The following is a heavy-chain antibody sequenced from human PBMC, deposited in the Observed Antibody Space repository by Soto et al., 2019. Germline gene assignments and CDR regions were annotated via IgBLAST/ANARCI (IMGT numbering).Heavy chain of an antibody. CDR3: AKLGYYDSSGYYAEGKGLDY. Sequence: GGSLRLSCAASGFTFSSYAMSWVRQAPGKGLEWVSASSGSGGSTYYADSVKGRFTISRDNSKNTLYLQMNSLRAEDTAVYYCAKLGYYDSSGYYAEGKGLDYWAQGTLVTV. CDR2: SSGSGGST. J-gene: IGHJ4*02. D-gene: IGHD3-22*01. CDR1: GFTFSSYA. V-gene: IGHV3-23*01.